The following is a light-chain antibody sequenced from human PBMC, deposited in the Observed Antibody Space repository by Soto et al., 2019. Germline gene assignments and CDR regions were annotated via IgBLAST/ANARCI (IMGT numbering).Light chain of an antibody. V-gene: IGKV3-20*01. CDR2: AAS. CDR3: QQYGTSLPFT. Sequence: ELVLTQSPGTLSLSPGERATLSCRASQSVSSSYLAWYQQKPGQAPRLLIYAASSRATGIPDRFSGSGSGTDFTLTISRLEPEDLAVYFCQQYGTSLPFTFGQGTKVDIK. J-gene: IGKJ2*01. CDR1: QSVSSSY.